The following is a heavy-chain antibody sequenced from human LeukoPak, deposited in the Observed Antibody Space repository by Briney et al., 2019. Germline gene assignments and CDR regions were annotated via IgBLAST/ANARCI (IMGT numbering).Heavy chain of an antibody. V-gene: IGHV4-59*01. J-gene: IGHJ4*02. Sequence: PSETLSLTCTVSGGSISSYYWSWIWQPPGKGLEWIGYIYYSGSTNYKPSLKSRVTISVETSKNQFSLKLRSVTAADTAVYYCARVTGYMIEDYFDYWGQGTLVTVSS. CDR3: ARVTGYMIEDYFDY. CDR2: IYYSGST. D-gene: IGHD3-22*01. CDR1: GGSISSYY.